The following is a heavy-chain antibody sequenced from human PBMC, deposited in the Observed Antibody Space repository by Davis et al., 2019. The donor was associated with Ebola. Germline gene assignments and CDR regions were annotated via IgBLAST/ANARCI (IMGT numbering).Heavy chain of an antibody. CDR1: GYTFTSYY. V-gene: IGHV1-46*01. D-gene: IGHD3-9*01. CDR3: ARDGRYSHAWLGWTY. Sequence: ASVKVSCKASGYTFTSYYMHWVRQAPGQGLEWMGIINPSGGSTSYAQKFQGRVTMTKDTSTSTVSMELSSLISEDTAVYYCARDGRYSHAWLGWTYWGQGTLVTVSS. J-gene: IGHJ4*02. CDR2: INPSGGST.